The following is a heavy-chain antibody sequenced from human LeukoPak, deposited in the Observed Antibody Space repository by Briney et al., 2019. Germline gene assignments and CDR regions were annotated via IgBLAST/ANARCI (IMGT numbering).Heavy chain of an antibody. J-gene: IGHJ3*02. CDR2: IWYDGSNK. D-gene: IGHD3-22*01. CDR1: GFTFSSYG. CDR3: ARAQYYYDSSGLDAFDI. Sequence: GGSLRLSCAASGFTFSSYGMHWVRQAPGKGLEWVAVIWYDGSNKYYADSVKGRFTISRDNSKNTLYLQMNGLRAEDTAVYYCARAQYYYDSSGLDAFDIWGQGTMVTVSS. V-gene: IGHV3-33*01.